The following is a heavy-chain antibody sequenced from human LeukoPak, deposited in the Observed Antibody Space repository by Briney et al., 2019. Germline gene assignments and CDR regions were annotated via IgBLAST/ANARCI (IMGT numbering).Heavy chain of an antibody. Sequence: PGRSLRLSCAGSGFSFGTYGMHWVRQAPGKGLEWVALIWYDASNKYYADSVKGRFTISRDNAKNSLYLQMNSLRVEDTALYYCARVWAWGSGNYFDNWGQGTLVTVSS. D-gene: IGHD7-27*01. J-gene: IGHJ4*02. CDR3: ARVWAWGSGNYFDN. V-gene: IGHV3-33*01. CDR1: GFSFGTYG. CDR2: IWYDASNK.